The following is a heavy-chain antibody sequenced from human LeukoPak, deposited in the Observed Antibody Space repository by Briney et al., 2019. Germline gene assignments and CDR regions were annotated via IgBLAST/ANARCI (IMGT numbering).Heavy chain of an antibody. CDR3: ARVWVGYPGGC. J-gene: IGHJ4*02. CDR2: IYYSGST. D-gene: IGHD3-16*01. CDR1: GGSISSYY. V-gene: IGHV4-59*08. Sequence: SETLSLTCTVSGGSISSYYWSWIRQPPGKGLEWIGYIYYSGSTNYNPSLKSRVTMSLDTPKNQISLKLSSVTAADTAVYYCARVWVGYPGGCWGQGTLVTVSS.